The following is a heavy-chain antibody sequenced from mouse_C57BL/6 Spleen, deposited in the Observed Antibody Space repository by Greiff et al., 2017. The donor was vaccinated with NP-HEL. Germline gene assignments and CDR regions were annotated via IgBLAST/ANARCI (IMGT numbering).Heavy chain of an antibody. V-gene: IGHV1-9*01. CDR3: ARKDYSNYEAY. Sequence: QVQLQQSGAELMKPGASVKLSCKATGYTFTGYWIEWVKQRPGHGLEWIGEILPGSGSTNYIEKFKGKATFTADTSSNTAYMQLSSLTTEDSAIYYCARKDYSNYEAYWGQGTLVTVSA. J-gene: IGHJ3*01. CDR1: GYTFTGYW. CDR2: ILPGSGST. D-gene: IGHD2-5*01.